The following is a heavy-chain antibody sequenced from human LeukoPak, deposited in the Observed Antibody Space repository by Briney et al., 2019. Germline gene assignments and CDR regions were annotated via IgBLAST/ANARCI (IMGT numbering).Heavy chain of an antibody. Sequence: SETLPLTCAVYGGSFSGYYWSWIRQPPGKGLEWIGEINHSGSTNYNPSLKSRVTISVDTSKNQFSLKLSSVTAADTAVYYCARSSGWYDYWGQGTLVTVSS. CDR3: ARSSGWYDY. D-gene: IGHD6-19*01. V-gene: IGHV4-34*01. J-gene: IGHJ4*02. CDR2: INHSGST. CDR1: GGSFSGYY.